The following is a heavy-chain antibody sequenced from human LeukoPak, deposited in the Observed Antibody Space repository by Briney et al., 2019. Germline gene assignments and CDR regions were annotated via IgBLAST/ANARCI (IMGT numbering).Heavy chain of an antibody. D-gene: IGHD2-15*01. V-gene: IGHV3-9*01. CDR3: AKVALGLTEYYYGMDV. CDR1: GFTFDDYA. Sequence: GRSLRLSCAASGFTFDDYAMHWVRQAPGKGLEWVSAISWNRGSIGYADPVKGRFTSSRDNAKNSLYLQMNSLRAEDTALYYCAKVALGLTEYYYGMDVWGQGTTVTVS. CDR2: ISWNRGSI. J-gene: IGHJ6*02.